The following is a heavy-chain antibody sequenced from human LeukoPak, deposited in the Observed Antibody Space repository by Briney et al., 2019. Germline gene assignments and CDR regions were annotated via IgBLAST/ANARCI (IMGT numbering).Heavy chain of an antibody. CDR3: AKGGGTSMVYEPDY. CDR1: GFTFNKYG. CDR2: ISYDGSNK. V-gene: IGHV3-30*18. J-gene: IGHJ4*02. D-gene: IGHD5/OR15-5a*01. Sequence: GGSLRLSCAASGFTFNKYGMHWVRQAPGKGLEWVAVISYDGSNKNYADSVKGRFTISRDKSKNTLYLQMNSLRAEDTAVYYCAKGGGTSMVYEPDYWGQGTLVTVSS.